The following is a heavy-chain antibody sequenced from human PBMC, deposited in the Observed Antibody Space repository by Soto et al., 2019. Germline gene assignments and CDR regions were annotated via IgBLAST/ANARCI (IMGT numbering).Heavy chain of an antibody. D-gene: IGHD6-19*01. CDR3: AGEYSSGQYYPIDY. Sequence: QVQLVESGGGVVQPGRSLRLSCAASGFTLSNYGMHWVRQAPGKGLEWVAVIWYDGSQKYYAGSVKGRFSISRDNSMNTLYLQMNSLRAEDTAVYYCAGEYSSGQYYPIDYWGQGTLVTVSS. CDR1: GFTLSNYG. CDR2: IWYDGSQK. V-gene: IGHV3-33*01. J-gene: IGHJ4*02.